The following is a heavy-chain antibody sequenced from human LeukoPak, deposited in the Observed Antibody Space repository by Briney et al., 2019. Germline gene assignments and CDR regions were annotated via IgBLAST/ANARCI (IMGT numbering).Heavy chain of an antibody. Sequence: HPGRSLRLSCAASGFTFSSYGMHWVRQAPGKGLEWVAVISYDGSNEYYADSVKGRFTISRDNSKNTLYLQMNSLRAEDTAVYYCTRDPFSGSYYPWGQGTLVTVSS. V-gene: IGHV3-30*03. CDR2: ISYDGSNE. J-gene: IGHJ5*02. D-gene: IGHD1-26*01. CDR3: TRDPFSGSYYP. CDR1: GFTFSSYG.